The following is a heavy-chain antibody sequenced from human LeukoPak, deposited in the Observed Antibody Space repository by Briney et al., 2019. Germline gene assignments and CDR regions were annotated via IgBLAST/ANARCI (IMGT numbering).Heavy chain of an antibody. J-gene: IGHJ4*02. CDR1: GVSISSGGYS. D-gene: IGHD3-3*01. CDR2: IYHSGST. CDR3: ARGLRTQAETLDY. V-gene: IGHV4-30-2*01. Sequence: SQTLSLTCAVSGVSISSGGYSWSWIRQPPGKGLEWIGYIYHSGSTYYNPSLKSRVTISVDRSKNQFSLKLSSVTAADTAVYYCARGLRTQAETLDYWGQGTLVTVSS.